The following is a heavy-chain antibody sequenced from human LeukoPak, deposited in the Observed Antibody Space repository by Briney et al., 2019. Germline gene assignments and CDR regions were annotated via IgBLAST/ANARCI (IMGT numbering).Heavy chain of an antibody. J-gene: IGHJ4*02. Sequence: GGSLRLFCAASGFTFSDYYMIWIRQAPGKGLEWVSYISSSGNTIYYADSVKGRFTISRDNHKNPLYLQMHSLRAEDTAVYYCASSVRGGKPFVILVYWGEGTLIPVSS. D-gene: IGHD3-10*01. CDR3: ASSVRGGKPFVILVY. V-gene: IGHV3-11*01. CDR1: GFTFSDYY. CDR2: ISSSGNTI.